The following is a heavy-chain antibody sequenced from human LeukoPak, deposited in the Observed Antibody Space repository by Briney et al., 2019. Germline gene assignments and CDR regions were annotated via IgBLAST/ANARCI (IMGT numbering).Heavy chain of an antibody. D-gene: IGHD1-26*01. CDR1: GYTFSDYY. V-gene: IGHV1-46*01. Sequence: GASVKVSCKASGYTFSDYYMHWVRQAPGQGLEWMGIINPSGGSTSYAQKFQGRVTMTRDMSTSTVYMELSSLRSEDTAVYYCARTIVGAEFDYWGQGTLVTVSS. CDR3: ARTIVGAEFDY. CDR2: INPSGGST. J-gene: IGHJ4*02.